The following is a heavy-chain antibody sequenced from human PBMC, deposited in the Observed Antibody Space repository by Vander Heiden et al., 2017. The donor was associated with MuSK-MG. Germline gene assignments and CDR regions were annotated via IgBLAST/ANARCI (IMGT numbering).Heavy chain of an antibody. Sequence: EVQLLESGGGLVQPGGSLRLSCPASGSTFSSYAMTWVRQAPGKGLEWVSAIGGGSDTSNYADSVKGRFTISRDTSKNTLFLQMNSLRAEDTAVYYCAKGRNSDGDYPSDHWGQGTLVTVSS. V-gene: IGHV3-23*01. CDR2: IGGGSDTS. J-gene: IGHJ5*02. D-gene: IGHD4-17*01. CDR1: GSTFSSYA. CDR3: AKGRNSDGDYPSDH.